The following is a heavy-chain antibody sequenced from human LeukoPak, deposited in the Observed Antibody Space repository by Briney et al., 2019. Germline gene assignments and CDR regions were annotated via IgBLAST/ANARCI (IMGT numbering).Heavy chain of an antibody. CDR2: INHSGST. CDR1: GGSFSGYY. D-gene: IGHD3-3*01. CDR3: ARVGYVLRFLERFRPIYYYYGMDV. Sequence: SETLSLTCAVYGGSFSGYYWSWIRQPPGKGLEWIGEINHSGSTNYNPSLKSRVTISVDTSKNQFSLKPSSVTAADTAVYYCARVGYVLRFLERFRPIYYYYGMDVWGQGTTVTVSS. J-gene: IGHJ6*02. V-gene: IGHV4-34*01.